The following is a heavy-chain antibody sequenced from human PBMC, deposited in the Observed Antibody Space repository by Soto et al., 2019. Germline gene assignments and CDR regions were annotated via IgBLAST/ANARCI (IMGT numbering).Heavy chain of an antibody. D-gene: IGHD4-17*01. J-gene: IGHJ5*02. CDR1: GNTFTSYD. CDR2: MNPNSGNT. Sequence: QVQLVQSGAEVKQPGASVKVSCKASGNTFTSYDINWVRQATGQGLEYLGWMNPNSGNTAYVQKFQGRVTMTWDTSITTAYMELSGLRSEDTAVYFCARGVKYGAYSRWFDPWGQGTLVTVSS. CDR3: ARGVKYGAYSRWFDP. V-gene: IGHV1-8*01.